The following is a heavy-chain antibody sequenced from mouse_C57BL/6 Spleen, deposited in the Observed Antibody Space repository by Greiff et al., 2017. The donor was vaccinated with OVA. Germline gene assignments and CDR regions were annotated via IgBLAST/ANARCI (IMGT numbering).Heavy chain of an antibody. Sequence: VQLKESGPGLVKPSQSLSLTCSVTGYSITSGYYWNWIRQFPGNKLEWMGYISYDGSNNYNPSLKNRISITRDTSKNQFFMKLNSVTTEDTATYYCAREGIYYGSVYYYAMDYWGQGTSVTVSS. CDR3: AREGIYYGSVYYYAMDY. CDR1: GYSITSGYY. D-gene: IGHD1-1*01. CDR2: ISYDGSN. V-gene: IGHV3-6*01. J-gene: IGHJ4*01.